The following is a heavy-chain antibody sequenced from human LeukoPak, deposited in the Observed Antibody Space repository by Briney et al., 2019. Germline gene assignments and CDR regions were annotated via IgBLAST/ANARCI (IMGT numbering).Heavy chain of an antibody. D-gene: IGHD6-13*01. CDR1: GGSISSYY. J-gene: IGHJ5*02. V-gene: IGHV4-59*01. CDR3: ARLSRGAAAGTGSRFDWFDP. Sequence: LSETLSLTCAVSGGSISSYYWSWIRQPPGKGLEWIGYIYYSGSTNYNPSLKSRVTISVDTSKNQFSLKLSSVTAADTAVYYCARLSRGAAAGTGSRFDWFDPWGQGTLVTVSS. CDR2: IYYSGST.